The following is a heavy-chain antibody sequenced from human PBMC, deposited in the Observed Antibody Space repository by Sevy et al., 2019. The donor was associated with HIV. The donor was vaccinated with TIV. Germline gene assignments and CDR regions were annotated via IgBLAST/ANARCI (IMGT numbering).Heavy chain of an antibody. D-gene: IGHD3-22*01. CDR3: ATRTPSRITMIGVVSDAFDI. CDR1: GYTFTGYY. V-gene: IGHV1-2*02. CDR2: INPNSSGT. J-gene: IGHJ3*02. Sequence: ALVKVSCKASGYTFTGYYMHWVRQAPGQGLEWMGWINPNSSGTNYAQKFQGRVTMTRDTSISKADMVLSRLRSDDTAVYYCATRTPSRITMIGVVSDAFDIWGQGTMVTVSS.